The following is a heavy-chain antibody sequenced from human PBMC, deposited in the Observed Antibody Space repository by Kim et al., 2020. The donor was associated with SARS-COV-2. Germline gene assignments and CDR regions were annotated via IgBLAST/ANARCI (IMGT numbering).Heavy chain of an antibody. CDR2: INHSGST. Sequence: SETLSLTCAVYGGSFSAYYWSWIRQPPGKGLEWIGEINHSGSTNYNPSLKSRVTISVDTSKNQFSLKLGSVTAADTAVYYCARGKSSSWYLDGFDIWGQG. CDR3: ARGKSSSWYLDGFDI. V-gene: IGHV4-34*01. D-gene: IGHD6-13*01. J-gene: IGHJ3*02. CDR1: GGSFSAYY.